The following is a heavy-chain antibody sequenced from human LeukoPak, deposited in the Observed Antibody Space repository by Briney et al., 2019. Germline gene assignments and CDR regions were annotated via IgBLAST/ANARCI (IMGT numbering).Heavy chain of an antibody. Sequence: GGSLRLSCAASGFTFNIYGMSWVRQAPGKGLEWVSSVGGGSTYYADSVKGRFTISRDISKNTLYLQMNSLRAEDTAIYYCATAYFDWFRFVYWGQGTLVTVSS. D-gene: IGHD3-9*01. CDR1: GFTFNIYG. V-gene: IGHV3-23*01. CDR2: SVGGGST. J-gene: IGHJ4*02. CDR3: ATAYFDWFRFVY.